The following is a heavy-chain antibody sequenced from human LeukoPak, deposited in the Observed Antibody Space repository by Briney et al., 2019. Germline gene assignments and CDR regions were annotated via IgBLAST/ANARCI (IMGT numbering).Heavy chain of an antibody. J-gene: IGHJ5*02. Sequence: PGGSLRLSCAASGFTVSSNYMSWVRQAPGKGLEWVSVIYSGGSTYYADSVKGRFTISRDNSKNTLYLQMNSLRAEDTAVYYCARTLTTVVTPGASWFDPWGQGTLVTVSS. V-gene: IGHV3-53*01. CDR1: GFTVSSNY. CDR3: ARTLTTVVTPGASWFDP. D-gene: IGHD4-23*01. CDR2: IYSGGST.